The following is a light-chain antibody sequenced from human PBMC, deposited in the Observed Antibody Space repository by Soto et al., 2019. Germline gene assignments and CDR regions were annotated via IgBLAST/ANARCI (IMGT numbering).Light chain of an antibody. J-gene: IGKJ1*01. Sequence: EIVLTQSPGTLSLSPGERATLSCRASQSVSSTYLAWYQQKPGQAPRLLIYGACSRATGIPDRFSGSGCGTDFALTISRLEPVDFAVYYCQQYGNSQLTFGQGTKVEIK. CDR1: QSVSSTY. CDR3: QQYGNSQLT. V-gene: IGKV3-20*01. CDR2: GAC.